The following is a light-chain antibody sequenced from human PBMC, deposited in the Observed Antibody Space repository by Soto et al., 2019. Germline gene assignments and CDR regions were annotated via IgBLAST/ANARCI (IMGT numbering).Light chain of an antibody. V-gene: IGKV3-15*01. CDR2: GAS. CDR3: HQYDSWT. J-gene: IGKJ1*01. CDR1: QSVRGN. Sequence: EIVMTQSPATLSVSPGERATLSCRASQSVRGNLAWYQQKPGQSPRLLIYGASSRATGIPVRFSGSGSGTDFTLTISRLEPEDFAVYYCHQYDSWTFGQGTKVDI.